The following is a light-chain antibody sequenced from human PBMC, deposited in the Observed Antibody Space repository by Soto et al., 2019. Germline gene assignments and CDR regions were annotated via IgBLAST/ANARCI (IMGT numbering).Light chain of an antibody. CDR2: EVS. CDR1: SSDVGSHNL. Sequence: QSVLTQPASVSGSPGQSITISCTGTSSDVGSHNLVSWYQQYPGKAPKLMIYEVSNRPSGVSNRFSGSKSANTASLTISGLQADDEAHYYCTSYTSDNRNYVFGTGTKLTVL. CDR3: TSYTSDNRNYV. J-gene: IGLJ1*01. V-gene: IGLV2-14*02.